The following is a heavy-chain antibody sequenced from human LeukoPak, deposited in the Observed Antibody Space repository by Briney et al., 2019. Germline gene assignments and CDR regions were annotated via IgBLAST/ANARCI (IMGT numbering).Heavy chain of an antibody. D-gene: IGHD3-22*01. J-gene: IGHJ4*02. CDR2: IKSKTDGGTT. CDR1: GLTFSSSW. V-gene: IGHV3-15*07. Sequence: GGSLRLSCAVSGLTFSSSWMDWVRQAPGKGLEWVGRIKSKTDGGTTDYAAPVKGRFTISRDDSKNTLYLQMNSLKTEDTAVYYCTSPNNYYDSSGGTLYYFDYWGQGTLVTVSS. CDR3: TSPNNYYDSSGGTLYYFDY.